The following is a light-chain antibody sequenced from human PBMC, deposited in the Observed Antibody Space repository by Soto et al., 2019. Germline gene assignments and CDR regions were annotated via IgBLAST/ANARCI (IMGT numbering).Light chain of an antibody. Sequence: DIQITLSPSTVSASVGDRVTITCRASQSISSWLAWYQQKPGKAPKLLIYDASSLESGVPSRFSGSGSGTEFTLTISSLQPDDFATYYCQQYNSDWTCGQGTKV. CDR1: QSISSW. CDR2: DAS. V-gene: IGKV1-5*01. J-gene: IGKJ1*01. CDR3: QQYNSDWT.